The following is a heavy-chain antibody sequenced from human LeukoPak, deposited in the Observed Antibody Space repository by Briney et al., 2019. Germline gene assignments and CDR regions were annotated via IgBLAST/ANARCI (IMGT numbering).Heavy chain of an antibody. Sequence: GASVKVSCKASGYTFTTYGITWVRQAPGQGLEWMGWISAYSDKTNYAQKLQGRVTMTTDTSTSTAYMELRSLRSDDTAVYYCARVCRGVSTSSYYYYMDVWGKGTTVTVSS. D-gene: IGHD2-8*01. CDR1: GYTFTTYG. CDR2: ISAYSDKT. J-gene: IGHJ6*03. V-gene: IGHV1-18*01. CDR3: ARVCRGVSTSSYYYYMDV.